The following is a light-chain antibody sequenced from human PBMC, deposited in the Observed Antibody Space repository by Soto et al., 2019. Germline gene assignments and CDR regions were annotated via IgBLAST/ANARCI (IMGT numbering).Light chain of an antibody. CDR2: GVY. J-gene: IGKJ1*01. CDR3: HQYGSSPRT. Sequence: EIVMTQSPTILSVSPGERATLSCRASQSVSSNLAWYQQKPGQAPRLLIYGVYTRAPGIPARFSGSGSGTEFTLTISSLQSEDFAVYYCHQYGSSPRTFGQGTKVEIK. CDR1: QSVSSN. V-gene: IGKV3D-15*01.